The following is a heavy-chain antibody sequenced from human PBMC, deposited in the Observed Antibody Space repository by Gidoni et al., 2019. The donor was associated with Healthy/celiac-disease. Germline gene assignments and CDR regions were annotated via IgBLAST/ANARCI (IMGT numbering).Heavy chain of an antibody. CDR3: ARADKYYYYYGMDV. CDR2: IGTAGDT. CDR1: GFTFSSDD. Sequence: EVQLVESGGGLVQPGGSLSLSCAASGFTFSSDDMHWVRQATGKGLEWVSAIGTAGDTYYPGSGKGRFTISRENAKNSLYLQMNSLRAGDTAVYYCARADKYYYYYGMDVWGQGTTVTVSS. V-gene: IGHV3-13*01. J-gene: IGHJ6*02.